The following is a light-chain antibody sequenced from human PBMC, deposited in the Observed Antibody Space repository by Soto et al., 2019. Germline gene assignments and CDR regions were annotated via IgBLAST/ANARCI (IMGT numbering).Light chain of an antibody. V-gene: IGKV1-39*01. CDR3: QQSYITPPFT. CDR2: AAS. J-gene: IGKJ3*01. CDR1: QSISSY. Sequence: DIQMTQSPSSMSASVGDRVTITCRASQSISSYLNWYQQKPGKAPKLLIYAASSLQSGVPSMFSGSGSGTDFTLTISSLQPEDFATYYCQQSYITPPFTFGPGTKVDIK.